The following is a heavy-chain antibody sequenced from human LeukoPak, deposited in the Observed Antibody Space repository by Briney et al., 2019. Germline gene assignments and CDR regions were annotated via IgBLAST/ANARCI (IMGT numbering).Heavy chain of an antibody. CDR2: ISGSGSTI. Sequence: GGSLRLSCAVSGFTFSSYDMNWVRQAPGKGLEWISYISGSGSTIYDADSVKGRFTVSRDNAKNSLHLQMNSLRAEDTAVYYCARIHPYYYGSGSYLMGYYYFGMDVWGQETTVTVSS. CDR1: GFTFSSYD. CDR3: ARIHPYYYGSGSYLMGYYYFGMDV. J-gene: IGHJ6*02. V-gene: IGHV3-48*03. D-gene: IGHD3-10*01.